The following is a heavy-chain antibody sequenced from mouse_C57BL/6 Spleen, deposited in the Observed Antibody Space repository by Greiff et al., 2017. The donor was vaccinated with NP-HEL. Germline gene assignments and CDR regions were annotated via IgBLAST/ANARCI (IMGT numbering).Heavy chain of an antibody. J-gene: IGHJ1*03. Sequence: QVQLKQSGPELVKPGASVKISRKASGYAFSSSWMNWVKQRPGKALEWIGRIYPGDGDTNYNGKSKVKATLTADKSSSTAYMQLSRLTSEDSAVYFCAQAYYSNEDFDVWGTGTTVNVSS. CDR1: GYAFSSSW. D-gene: IGHD2-5*01. CDR3: AQAYYSNEDFDV. CDR2: IYPGDGDT. V-gene: IGHV1-82*01.